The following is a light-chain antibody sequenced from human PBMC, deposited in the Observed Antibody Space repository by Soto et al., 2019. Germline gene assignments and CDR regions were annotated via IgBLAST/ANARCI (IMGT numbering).Light chain of an antibody. J-gene: IGKJ1*01. V-gene: IGKV3-20*01. CDR2: GAS. CDR1: QSLRSTS. CDR3: QQYGSSPRT. Sequence: EIVLTQSPRTLSLSPGERATLSCRASQSLRSTSLAWYQQKPGQAPRLLISGASTRAADIPDRFAGSGSGTDFTLTITTLEPEDFAVYYCQQYGSSPRTFGLGTKVDIK.